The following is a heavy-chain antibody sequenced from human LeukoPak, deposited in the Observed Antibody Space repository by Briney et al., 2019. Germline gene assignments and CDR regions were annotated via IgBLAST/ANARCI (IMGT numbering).Heavy chain of an antibody. CDR3: ARDRPIVVVTAIPDYFDY. D-gene: IGHD2-21*02. CDR1: GYTLSKYG. Sequence: ASVKVSCKASGYTLSKYGISWVRQAPGHGLEWMGWISAYNGDTNYAQKLQVRVTMTTDTSTSTAYMELWSLRSDDTAVYFCARDRPIVVVTAIPDYFDYWGQGTLVTVSS. J-gene: IGHJ4*02. V-gene: IGHV1-18*01. CDR2: ISAYNGDT.